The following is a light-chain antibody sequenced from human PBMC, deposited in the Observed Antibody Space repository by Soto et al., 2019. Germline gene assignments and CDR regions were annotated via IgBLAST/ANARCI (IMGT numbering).Light chain of an antibody. CDR2: AAS. J-gene: IGKJ2*01. V-gene: IGKV1-39*01. Sequence: DTRMTQSPSSLSASVGDRVTITCRASQSTSTYLNWYQQKPGKAPKLLIYAASSLQSGVPSSFGGSGSGTDFTLTINSLQPEDFATYYCQQSYSTPRTFGQGTKLEIK. CDR3: QQSYSTPRT. CDR1: QSTSTY.